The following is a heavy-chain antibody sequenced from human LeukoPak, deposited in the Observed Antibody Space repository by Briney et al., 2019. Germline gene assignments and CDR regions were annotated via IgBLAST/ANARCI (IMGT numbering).Heavy chain of an antibody. V-gene: IGHV3-33*01. CDR2: IWYDGSNK. D-gene: IGHD3-22*01. Sequence: GRSLRLSCAASGFPFSSYGMHWVRQAPGKGLEWVAVIWYDGSNKYYADSVKGRFTISRDNSKNTLYLQMNSLRAEDTAVYYCAREMYYYDSSGYYFDYWGQGTLVTVSS. CDR1: GFPFSSYG. CDR3: AREMYYYDSSGYYFDY. J-gene: IGHJ4*02.